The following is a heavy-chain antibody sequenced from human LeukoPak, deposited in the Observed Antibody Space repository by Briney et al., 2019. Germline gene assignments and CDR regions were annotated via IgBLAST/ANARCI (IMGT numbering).Heavy chain of an antibody. CDR1: GFTFSSYG. D-gene: IGHD6-19*01. CDR3: AKDLRGWYRGADY. J-gene: IGHJ4*02. Sequence: PGGSLRLSCAASGFTFSSYGMSWVRQAPGKGLEWVSAISGSGGSTYYADSVKGRFTISRDNSKNTLYLQMNSLRAEDTAVYYCAKDLRGWYRGADYWGQGTLVTVSS. CDR2: ISGSGGST. V-gene: IGHV3-23*01.